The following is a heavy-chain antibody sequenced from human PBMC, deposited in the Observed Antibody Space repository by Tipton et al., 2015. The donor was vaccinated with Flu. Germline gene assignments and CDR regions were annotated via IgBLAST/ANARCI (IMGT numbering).Heavy chain of an antibody. CDR1: GFTFSDYA. V-gene: IGHV3-30*04. CDR2: ISYDGSYK. Sequence: SLRLSCVASGFTFSDYALHWVRQAPGQGLGWVAVISYDGSYKDYADSVKGRFTVSRDSSKNTMFLRMSSVRDDDTAVYFCAREDSWGQGTLVTVSS. J-gene: IGHJ5*01. CDR3: AREDS.